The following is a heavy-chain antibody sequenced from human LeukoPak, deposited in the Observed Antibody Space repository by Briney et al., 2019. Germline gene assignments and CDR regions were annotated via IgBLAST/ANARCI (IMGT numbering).Heavy chain of an antibody. Sequence: PSETLSLTCAIYGGSFSDYYWSWIRQPPGKGLEWIGEINHSGSTNYNPSLKSRVTISVDTSKNQFSLRLISVTAADTAVYYCARRGPLYSRSFTLYYYYYMDVWGKGTTVTVSS. CDR3: ARRGPLYSRSFTLYYYYYMDV. CDR1: GGSFSDYY. CDR2: INHSGST. D-gene: IGHD4-11*01. V-gene: IGHV4-34*01. J-gene: IGHJ6*03.